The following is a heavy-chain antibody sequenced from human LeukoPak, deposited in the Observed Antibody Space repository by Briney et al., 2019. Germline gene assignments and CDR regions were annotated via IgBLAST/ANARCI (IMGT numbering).Heavy chain of an antibody. Sequence: GGSLRLSCAASGFTFSDYYMSWIRQAPGKGLEWVSYMTRTGETIYYADSVKGRFTISRDNRKNSLYLHMSSLTVADTAVYYCARTPRFGSGRPQGWFDAWGQGTLVTVSP. CDR2: MTRTGETI. CDR3: ARTPRFGSGRPQGWFDA. V-gene: IGHV3-11*01. D-gene: IGHD3-10*01. J-gene: IGHJ5*02. CDR1: GFTFSDYY.